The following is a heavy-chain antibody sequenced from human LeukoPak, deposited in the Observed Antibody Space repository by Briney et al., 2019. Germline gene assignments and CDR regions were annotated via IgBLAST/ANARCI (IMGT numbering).Heavy chain of an antibody. V-gene: IGHV3-11*04. D-gene: IGHD3-22*01. Sequence: PGGSLRLSCAASGFTFSDYYMSWIRQAPGKGLEWVSYISKSGDTKEYADSVKGRFTISRDNTQNSLYLQMNSLRAEDTAVYYCARDASYYYDSSGVTSDYWGQGTLVTVSS. CDR2: ISKSGDTK. CDR3: ARDASYYYDSSGVTSDY. CDR1: GFTFSDYY. J-gene: IGHJ4*02.